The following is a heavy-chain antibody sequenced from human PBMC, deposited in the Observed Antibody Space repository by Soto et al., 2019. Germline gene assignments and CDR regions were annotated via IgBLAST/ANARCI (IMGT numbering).Heavy chain of an antibody. CDR2: IGAADDP. J-gene: IGHJ6*02. D-gene: IGHD2-2*01. V-gene: IGHV3-13*05. CDR3: ARAYTGQLPRRGDYYYALDV. Sequence: QLVESGGGLTQAGGSLRLSCVGSGFFFNNYDMHWVRQVRGKGLEWVSAIGAADDPYYSVSVKGRFIVSRDNAQKSFYLQMNTRRAANTVLFFCARAYTGQLPRRGDYYYALDVWGRGTTVTVSS. CDR1: GFFFNNYD.